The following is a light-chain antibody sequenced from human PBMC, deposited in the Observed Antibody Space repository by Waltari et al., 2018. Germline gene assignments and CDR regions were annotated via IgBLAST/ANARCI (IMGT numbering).Light chain of an antibody. CDR2: DSS. CDR3: QQRYKWPLT. J-gene: IGKJ4*01. Sequence: DIVLTQSPATLSLSPGERATPSCRSSQSVSTHLAWYQQRPGQAPRLLIYDSSNRATGIPARFSGSGSGTDFTLTISSLEPEDFAVYYCQQRYKWPLTFGGGSKVEI. CDR1: QSVSTH. V-gene: IGKV3-11*01.